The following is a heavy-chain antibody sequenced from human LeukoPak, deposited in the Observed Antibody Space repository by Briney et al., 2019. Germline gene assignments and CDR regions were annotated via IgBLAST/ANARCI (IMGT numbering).Heavy chain of an antibody. CDR2: IYHSGST. D-gene: IGHD3-22*01. CDR3: ASWQYYDSSGYYFDRDYYYMDV. Sequence: SETLSLTCTVSGYSISSGYYWGWIRQPPGKGLEWIGSIYHSGSTYYNPSLKSRVTISVDTSKNQFSLKLSSVTAADTAVYYCASWQYYDSSGYYFDRDYYYMDVWGKGTTVTVSS. V-gene: IGHV4-38-2*02. J-gene: IGHJ6*03. CDR1: GYSISSGYY.